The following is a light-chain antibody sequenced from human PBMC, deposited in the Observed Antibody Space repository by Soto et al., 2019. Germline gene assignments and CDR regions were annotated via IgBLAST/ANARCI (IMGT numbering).Light chain of an antibody. CDR2: AAS. CDR3: QKYNSASRT. CDR1: QMISSS. V-gene: IGKV1-39*01. J-gene: IGKJ1*01. Sequence: DIQMTQSPSSLSASVVDRVTITFRASQMISSSLNWYQQKPGKAPNLLLYAASSWQSGVRSRFSGSGSGTDFTLTISSLTHEDFATYYCQKYNSASRTLGQGTKVDI.